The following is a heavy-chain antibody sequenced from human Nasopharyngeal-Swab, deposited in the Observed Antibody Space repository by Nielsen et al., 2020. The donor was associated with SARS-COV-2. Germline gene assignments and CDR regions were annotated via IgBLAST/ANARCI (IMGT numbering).Heavy chain of an antibody. D-gene: IGHD6-19*01. CDR2: TSYDGSNR. CDR3: ARDPGSTGWDYYYYYMDV. CDR1: GFSSSRNG. J-gene: IGHJ6*03. V-gene: IGHV3-30*03. Sequence: GESLKISCVASGFSSSRNGMHWVRQAPGKGLEWVAVTSYDGSNRYYTDSVKGRFTISRDNSKNTLYLQMNSLRAEDTAVYYCARDPGSTGWDYYYYYMDVWGKGTPVTVSS.